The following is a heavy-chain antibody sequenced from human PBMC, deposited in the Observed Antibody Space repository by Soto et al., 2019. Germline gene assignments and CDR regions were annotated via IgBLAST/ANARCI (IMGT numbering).Heavy chain of an antibody. V-gene: IGHV3-43*01. CDR1: GFTFDDYT. Sequence: GGSLRLSCAASGFTFDDYTMHWVRQAPGKGLEWVSLISWDGGSTYYADSVKDRFTISRDNSKNSLYLQMNSLRTEDTALYYCAKGGYSYGYLPYWGQGTLVTVSS. D-gene: IGHD5-18*01. J-gene: IGHJ4*02. CDR2: ISWDGGST. CDR3: AKGGYSYGYLPY.